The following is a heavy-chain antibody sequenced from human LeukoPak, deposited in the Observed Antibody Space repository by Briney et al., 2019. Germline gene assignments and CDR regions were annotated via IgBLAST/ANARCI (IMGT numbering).Heavy chain of an antibody. D-gene: IGHD3-10*01. Sequence: SETLSLTCTVSGGSISSSSYYWGWIRQPPGKGLEWIGTIYYDGNTYYNPSLKSRVTISPDTSKNQFSLRLTSVTAADTAVYYCARDVGSWGQGTLVTVSS. CDR3: ARDVGS. CDR1: GGSISSSSYY. J-gene: IGHJ5*02. V-gene: IGHV4-39*07. CDR2: IYYDGNT.